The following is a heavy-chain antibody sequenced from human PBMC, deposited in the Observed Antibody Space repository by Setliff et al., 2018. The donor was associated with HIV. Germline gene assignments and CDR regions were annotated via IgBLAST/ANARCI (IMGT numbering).Heavy chain of an antibody. CDR1: GFTFSTYW. CDR3: ARDSSRGYLDWLSLKYYYSYYIDV. Sequence: GESLKISCAASGFTFSTYWMSWVRQAPGKGLEWVANIKEDGSEKYYVDSVKGRFTISRDNAKNSLYLQMSSLRAEGTAVYYCARDSSRGYLDWLSLKYYYSYYIDVWGKGTTVTVSS. CDR2: IKEDGSEK. J-gene: IGHJ6*03. V-gene: IGHV3-7*01. D-gene: IGHD3-9*01.